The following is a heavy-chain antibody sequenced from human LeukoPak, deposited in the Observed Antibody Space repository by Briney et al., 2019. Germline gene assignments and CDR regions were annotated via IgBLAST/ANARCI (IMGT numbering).Heavy chain of an antibody. J-gene: IGHJ4*02. CDR2: INHSGST. D-gene: IGHD1-26*01. CDR3: ARTRATTAFDY. V-gene: IGHV4-34*01. CDR1: GGSFSGYY. Sequence: SETLSLTCAVYGGSFSGYYWSWIRQPPGKGLGWIGEINHSGSTNYNPSLKSRVTISVDTSKNQFSLKLSSVTAADTAVYYCARTRATTAFDYWGQGTLVTVSS.